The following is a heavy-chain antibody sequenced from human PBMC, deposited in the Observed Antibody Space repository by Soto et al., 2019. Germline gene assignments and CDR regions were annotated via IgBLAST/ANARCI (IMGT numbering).Heavy chain of an antibody. D-gene: IGHD6-13*01. Sequence: GGSLRLSCVASGFTVSNKYRSWVRQAPGRVVGWVSIRYDGGNKYYADSVKGRFTISRDNSKNTLYLQMNSLRAEDTAVYHCAKAPQQLVPGAGYFQHWGQGTLVTVSS. CDR1: GFTVSNKY. CDR2: RYDGGNK. J-gene: IGHJ1*01. CDR3: AKAPQQLVPGAGYFQH. V-gene: IGHV3-53*01.